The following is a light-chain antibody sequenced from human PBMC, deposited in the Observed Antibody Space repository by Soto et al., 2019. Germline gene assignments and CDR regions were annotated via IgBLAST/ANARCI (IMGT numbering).Light chain of an antibody. CDR1: QRIDTW. Sequence: EIHMTQSPSTLSASVGDRVTITCRASQRIDTWLAWYQQKPGKAPKLLIHKAILLQSGVPSRVSGSASGTEFSLAISSLHPDDFATYYCQCYNDYQYVFGQGTKL. V-gene: IGKV1-5*03. CDR3: QCYNDYQYV. J-gene: IGKJ2*01. CDR2: KAI.